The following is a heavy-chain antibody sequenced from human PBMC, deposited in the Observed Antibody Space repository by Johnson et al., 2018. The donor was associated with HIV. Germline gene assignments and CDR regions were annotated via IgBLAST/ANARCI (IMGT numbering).Heavy chain of an antibody. V-gene: IGHV3-7*05. CDR2: IKQDGSEK. Sequence: VQLVESGGGLVQPGGSLRLSCAASGFIFNNYWMGWVRQAPGKGLEWVANIKQDGSEKYSVDSVKGRFTISRDNSKNSLYLQMNSLRTEDTALYYCAAAGIDAFDIWGQGTMVTVSS. J-gene: IGHJ3*02. D-gene: IGHD6-13*01. CDR3: AAAGIDAFDI. CDR1: GFIFNNYW.